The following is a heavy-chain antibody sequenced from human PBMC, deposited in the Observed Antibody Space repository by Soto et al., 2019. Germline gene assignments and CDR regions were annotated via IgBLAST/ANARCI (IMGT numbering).Heavy chain of an antibody. CDR2: INPSGGST. D-gene: IGHD6-13*01. V-gene: IGHV1-46*01. J-gene: IGHJ5*02. Sequence: GASVKVSCKASGYTFTSYYMHWVRQAPGQGLEWMGIINPSGGSTSYAQKFQGRVTMTRDTSTSTVYMELSSLRSEDTAVYYCAKNHGGSSWYGWFDPWGQGTLVTVSS. CDR1: GYTFTSYY. CDR3: AKNHGGSSWYGWFDP.